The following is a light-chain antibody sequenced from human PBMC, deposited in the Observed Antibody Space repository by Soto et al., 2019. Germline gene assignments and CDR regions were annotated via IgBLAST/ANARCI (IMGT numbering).Light chain of an antibody. CDR1: QSVSSSY. Sequence: EIVLTQSPGTLSLSPGERATLSCRASQSVSSSYLAWYQQKPGQAPRLLIYGPSSRATGIPDRFSGSGSGTDFTLTISRLEPEDIAAYYCQQYGSSPWTFGQGTKVEIK. V-gene: IGKV3-20*01. CDR2: GPS. CDR3: QQYGSSPWT. J-gene: IGKJ1*01.